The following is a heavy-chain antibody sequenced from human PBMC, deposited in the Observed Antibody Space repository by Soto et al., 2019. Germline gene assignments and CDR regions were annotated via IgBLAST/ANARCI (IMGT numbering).Heavy chain of an antibody. D-gene: IGHD3-22*01. CDR2: IYWEYDK. J-gene: IGHJ3*02. V-gene: IGHV2-5*02. CDR3: AHRTKLYDSSGIAFDI. Sequence: QITLKESGHALVKPTQTLTLTCTFSGFSLSTNGLGVGWIRQPPGKAPEWLALIYWEYDKRYSPSLRSRLTVTKDTYENQVVLTMTNMDPVDTATYYCAHRTKLYDSSGIAFDIWGQGTMFTVS. CDR1: GFSLSTNGLG.